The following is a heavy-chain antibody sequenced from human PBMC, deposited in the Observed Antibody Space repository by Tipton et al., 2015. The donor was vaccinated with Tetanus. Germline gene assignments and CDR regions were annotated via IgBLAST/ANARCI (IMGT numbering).Heavy chain of an antibody. V-gene: IGHV4-59*01. CDR1: GGSMSTYY. CDR2: VYYTGST. CDR3: ARSKLLWFGEALSGFDS. J-gene: IGHJ4*02. D-gene: IGHD3-10*01. Sequence: LRLSCTVSGGSMSTYYWSWIRQPPGKGLEWIGYVYYTGSTDYNPSLKSRVTISVDTSKSQFSLRLTSVTAADTAVYYCARSKLLWFGEALSGFDSWGQGTLVTVSA.